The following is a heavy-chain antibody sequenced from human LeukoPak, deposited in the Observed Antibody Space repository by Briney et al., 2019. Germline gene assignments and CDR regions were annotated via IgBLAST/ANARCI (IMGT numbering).Heavy chain of an antibody. V-gene: IGHV3-23*01. J-gene: IGHJ4*02. CDR1: GFTFISYA. CDR3: AKTSGVVVVPAALLHHY. Sequence: PGGSLRLSCAASGFTFISYAMSWVRQAPGKGLEWVSAISGSGGSTYYADSVKGRFTISRDNSKNTLYLQMNSLRAEDTAVYYCAKTSGVVVVPAALLHHYWGQGTLVTVSS. CDR2: ISGSGGST. D-gene: IGHD2-2*01.